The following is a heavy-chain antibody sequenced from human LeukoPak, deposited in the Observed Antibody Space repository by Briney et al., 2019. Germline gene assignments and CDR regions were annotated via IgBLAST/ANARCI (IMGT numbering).Heavy chain of an antibody. CDR2: LYYSGRT. D-gene: IGHD1-1*01. Sequence: SETLPLTCTVSGGSISYYYWNWIRQPPGKGLEWIGYLYYSGRTNYNPSLKSRVTISVDTSRNQFSLKLTSVTAADTAVYYCARGPNRYNFDYWGQGTLVTVSS. J-gene: IGHJ4*02. V-gene: IGHV4-59*01. CDR1: GGSISYYY. CDR3: ARGPNRYNFDY.